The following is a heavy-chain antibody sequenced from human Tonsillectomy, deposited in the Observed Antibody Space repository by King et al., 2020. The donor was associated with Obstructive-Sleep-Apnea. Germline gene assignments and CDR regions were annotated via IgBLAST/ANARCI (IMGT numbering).Heavy chain of an antibody. V-gene: IGHV4-31*03. CDR3: VRRRITSGAPNWFDP. J-gene: IGHJ5*02. Sequence: QLQESGPGLVKPSQTLSLTCTVSGGSMSGTDYYWSWIRQHPGKDLEWIGGIYNSGSTVYNPSLNGRLIMSIDTSKNQFSLNLRAVTAADTAVYYCVRRRITSGAPNWFDPWGQGTLVTVSS. CDR1: GGSMSGTDYY. D-gene: IGHD1-14*01. CDR2: IYNSGST.